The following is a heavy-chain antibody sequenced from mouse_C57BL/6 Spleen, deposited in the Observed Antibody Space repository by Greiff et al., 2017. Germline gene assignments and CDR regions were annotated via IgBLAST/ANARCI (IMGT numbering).Heavy chain of an antibody. CDR2: IYPRSGNT. CDR1: GYSFTSYG. D-gene: IGHD1-1*01. CDR3: ARTEGYYGF. J-gene: IGHJ2*01. Sequence: QVQLQQSGAELARPGASVKLSCKASGYSFTSYGISWVKQRTGQGLEWIGEIYPRSGNTSYNEKFKGKATLTADKSSSTAYMELRSLTADDAAVYFWARTEGYYGFWGQGTTLTVSS. V-gene: IGHV1-81*01.